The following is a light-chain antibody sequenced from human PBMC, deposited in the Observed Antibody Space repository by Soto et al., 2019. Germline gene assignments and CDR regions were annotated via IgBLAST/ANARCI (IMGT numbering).Light chain of an antibody. CDR2: LNSDGSH. J-gene: IGLJ2*01. CDR3: QTWAPGIQV. Sequence: QTVVTQSPSASASLGASVKLTCTLSSGHSNYAIAWHQQQPEKGPRYLMKLNSDGSHSKGDGIPDRFSGSSSGAERYLTISSLQSDDEVDYYCQTWAPGIQVFGGGTKVTVL. V-gene: IGLV4-69*02. CDR1: SGHSNYA.